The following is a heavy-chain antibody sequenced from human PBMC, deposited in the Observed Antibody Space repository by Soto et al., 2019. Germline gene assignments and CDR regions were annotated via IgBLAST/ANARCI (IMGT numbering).Heavy chain of an antibody. CDR2: ISYDGSNN. CDR1: GFTFSSYG. CDR3: AKDRGYSGRHGEFDY. J-gene: IGHJ4*02. V-gene: IGHV3-30*18. D-gene: IGHD1-26*01. Sequence: QVQLVESGGGVVQPGRSLRLSCAASGFTFSSYGMHWVRQAPGKGLEWVAVISYDGSNNYYADSVKGRFTISRDNSKNTVYLQVTSLRAEDTAVYYCAKDRGYSGRHGEFDYWGQGTLVTVSS.